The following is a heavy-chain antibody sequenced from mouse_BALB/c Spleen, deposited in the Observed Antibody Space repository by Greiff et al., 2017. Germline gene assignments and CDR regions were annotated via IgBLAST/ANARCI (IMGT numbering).Heavy chain of an antibody. CDR2: IYPGDGDT. Sequence: VQLQESGAELARPGASVKLSCKASGYTFTSYWMQWVKQRPGQGLEWIGAIYPGDGDTRYTQKFKGKATLTADKSSSTAYMQLSSLASEDSAVYYCARRLDHYFDYWGQGTTLTVSS. CDR3: ARRLDHYFDY. J-gene: IGHJ2*01. CDR1: GYTFTSYW. V-gene: IGHV1-87*01. D-gene: IGHD2-13*01.